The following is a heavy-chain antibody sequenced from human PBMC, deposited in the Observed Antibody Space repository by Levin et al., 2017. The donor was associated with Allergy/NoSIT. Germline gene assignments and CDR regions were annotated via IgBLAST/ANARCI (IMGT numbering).Heavy chain of an antibody. D-gene: IGHD2-21*02. CDR1: GGSLGNYY. V-gene: IGHV4-4*07. Sequence: PGGSLRLSCTVSGGSLGNYYWSWIRQPAGKGLEWIGRVFSSGTTAYTPSLESRVTISLDTSQSQFSLQLNSVTAADAAVYYCARASCGAYCHFDSWGPGALVTVSS. J-gene: IGHJ5*01. CDR2: VFSSGTT. CDR3: ARASCGAYCHFDS.